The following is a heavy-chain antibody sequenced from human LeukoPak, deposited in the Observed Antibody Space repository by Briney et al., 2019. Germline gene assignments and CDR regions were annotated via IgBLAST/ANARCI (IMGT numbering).Heavy chain of an antibody. V-gene: IGHV3-48*01. J-gene: IGHJ5*02. CDR3: ARDQIVGAINP. D-gene: IGHD1-26*01. CDR2: ISSSSSTI. CDR1: GFTFSSYS. Sequence: GGSLRLSCAASGFTFSSYSMDWVRQAPGKGLEWVSYISSSSSTIYYADSVKGRFTISRDNSKNTLYLQMNSLRAEDTAVYYCARDQIVGAINPWGQGTLVTVSS.